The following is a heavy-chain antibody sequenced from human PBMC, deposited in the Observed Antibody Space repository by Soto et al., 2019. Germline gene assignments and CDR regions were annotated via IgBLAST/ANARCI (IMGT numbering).Heavy chain of an antibody. CDR1: GYTFTSYD. CDR3: ARGRAGTRWRLVTMVRGVRLYYFDY. J-gene: IGHJ4*02. D-gene: IGHD3-10*01. V-gene: IGHV1-8*01. CDR2: MNPNSGNT. Sequence: QVQLVQSGAEVKKPGASVKVSCKASGYTFTSYDINWVRQATGQGLEWMGWMNPNSGNTGYAQKFQGRVTMTRNTSISTAYMELSSLRSEDTAVYYCARGRAGTRWRLVTMVRGVRLYYFDYWGQGTLVTVSS.